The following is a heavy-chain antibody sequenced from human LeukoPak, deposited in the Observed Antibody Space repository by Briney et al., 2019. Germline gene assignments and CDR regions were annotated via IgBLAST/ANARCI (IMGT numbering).Heavy chain of an antibody. J-gene: IGHJ3*02. CDR1: GFTFSNAW. CDR2: IKSKTDGGTT. Sequence: PGGSLRLSCAASGFTFSNAWMSWVRQAPGKGLEWVGRIKSKTDGGTTDYAAPVKGRFAISRDDSKNTLYLQMNSLKTEDTAVYYCTTGIDLYCGGDCYCGEVGCLDAFDIWGQGTMVTVSS. CDR3: TTGIDLYCGGDCYCGEVGCLDAFDI. D-gene: IGHD2-21*02. V-gene: IGHV3-15*01.